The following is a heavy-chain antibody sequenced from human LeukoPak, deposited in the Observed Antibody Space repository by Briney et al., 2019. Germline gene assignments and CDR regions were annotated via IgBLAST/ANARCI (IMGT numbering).Heavy chain of an antibody. V-gene: IGHV4-59*01. CDR3: ARDQGWVDWYFDL. D-gene: IGHD2-15*01. CDR1: GGSIRSSY. CDR2: LFYNGNT. Sequence: SETLSLTCTVSGGSIRSSYWSWIRQPPGKGLEWIGYLFYNGNTNYNSSLKSRVTISVDTSKNQFSLKLNSLTAADTAVYFWARDQGWVDWYFDLWGRGTLVTVSS. J-gene: IGHJ2*01.